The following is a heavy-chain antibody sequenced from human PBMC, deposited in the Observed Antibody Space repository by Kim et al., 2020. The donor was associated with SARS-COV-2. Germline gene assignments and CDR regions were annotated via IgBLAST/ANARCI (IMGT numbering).Heavy chain of an antibody. D-gene: IGHD2-8*01. Sequence: GGSLRLSCSASGFTFSDYAIHWVRRAPGMGLQYVSATTRDGDGSFYADSVKYRFTIFRDNSKNTLFLQMSGLRIEDTAIYYCVRHGRKYGAVHWGQGTLVSVS. CDR2: TTRDGDGS. V-gene: IGHV3-64D*06. CDR3: VRHGRKYGAVH. J-gene: IGHJ4*02. CDR1: GFTFSDYA.